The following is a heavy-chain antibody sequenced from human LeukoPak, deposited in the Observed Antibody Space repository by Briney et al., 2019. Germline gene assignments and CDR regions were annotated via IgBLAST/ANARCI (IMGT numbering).Heavy chain of an antibody. Sequence: GGSLRLSCAASGFPFSSYAMSWVRQAPGKGLEWVSVIISGGSTNYADSVKGRFTISRDNSKNTLYLQMDSQRAEDTAVYYCAKDMTTVTRGRLDYWGQGTLVTVSS. CDR2: IISGGST. CDR3: AKDMTTVTRGRLDY. CDR1: GFPFSSYA. V-gene: IGHV3-23*01. D-gene: IGHD4-17*01. J-gene: IGHJ4*02.